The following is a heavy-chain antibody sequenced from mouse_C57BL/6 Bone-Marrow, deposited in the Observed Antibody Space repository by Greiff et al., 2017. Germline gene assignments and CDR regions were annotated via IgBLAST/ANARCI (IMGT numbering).Heavy chain of an antibody. V-gene: IGHV1-64*01. J-gene: IGHJ4*01. D-gene: IGHD2-3*01. CDR1: GYTFTNYW. Sequence: QVQLQQPGAELVKPGASVKLSCKASGYTFTNYWMHWVKQRPGQGLEWIGMMHPNGGSPDYNEKFKSEATLSVDKSSSTAYMERSSLTSEDSAVYYCARSYECAGYTRDYGGQGTAVTVSA. CDR3: ARSYECAGYTRDY. CDR2: MHPNGGSP.